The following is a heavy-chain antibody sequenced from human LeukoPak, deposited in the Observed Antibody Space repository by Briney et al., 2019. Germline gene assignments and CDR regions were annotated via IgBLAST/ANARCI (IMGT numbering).Heavy chain of an antibody. V-gene: IGHV4-4*07. CDR3: ASSGSYPYLFDY. Sequence: SETLSLTCTVSGGSISSYYWSWIRQPAGKGLEWIGRIYTSGSTNYNPSLKSRVTMSVDTSKNQSSLKLSSVTAADTAVYYCASSGSYPYLFDYWGQGTLVTVSS. D-gene: IGHD1-26*01. J-gene: IGHJ4*02. CDR1: GGSISSYY. CDR2: IYTSGST.